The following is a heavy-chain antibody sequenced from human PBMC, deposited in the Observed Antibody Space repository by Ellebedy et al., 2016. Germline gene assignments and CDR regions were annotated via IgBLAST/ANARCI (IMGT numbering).Heavy chain of an antibody. D-gene: IGHD4-17*01. Sequence: GESLKISCAASGFSFSNAWMSWVRQAPGKGLEWVGRVRSGGTTDLAAPVEGRFTRSRDDSTETAYLKMNSLKTADTAVYYCTTDSDYGEEDAFDIWGQGTMVIVS. CDR3: TTDSDYGEEDAFDI. V-gene: IGHV3-15*01. J-gene: IGHJ3*02. CDR1: GFSFSNAW. CDR2: VRSGGTT.